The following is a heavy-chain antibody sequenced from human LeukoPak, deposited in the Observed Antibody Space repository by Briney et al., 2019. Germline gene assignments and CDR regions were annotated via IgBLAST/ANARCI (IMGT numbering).Heavy chain of an antibody. Sequence: ASVKVSCKASGGTFSSYAISWVRQAPGQGLEWMGGIIPIFGTANYAQKFQGRVTITADESTSTAYVELSSLRSEDTAVYYCARAGDFWSGYYFVWFDPWGQGTLVTVSS. D-gene: IGHD3-3*01. V-gene: IGHV1-69*13. J-gene: IGHJ5*02. CDR3: ARAGDFWSGYYFVWFDP. CDR2: IIPIFGTA. CDR1: GGTFSSYA.